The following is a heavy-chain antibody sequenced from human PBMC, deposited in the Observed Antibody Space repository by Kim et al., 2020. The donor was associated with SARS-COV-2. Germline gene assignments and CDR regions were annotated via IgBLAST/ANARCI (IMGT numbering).Heavy chain of an antibody. J-gene: IGHJ3*02. CDR1: GFTFSSYA. CDR2: ISYDGSNK. CDR3: ARDGRGSSSWWSVFHAFDI. V-gene: IGHV3-30-3*01. Sequence: GGSLRLSCAASGFTFSSYAMHWVRQAPGKGLEWVAVISYDGSNKYYADSVKGRFTISRDNSKNTLYLQMNSLRAEDTAVYYCARDGRGSSSWWSVFHAFDIWGQGTMVTVSS. D-gene: IGHD6-13*01.